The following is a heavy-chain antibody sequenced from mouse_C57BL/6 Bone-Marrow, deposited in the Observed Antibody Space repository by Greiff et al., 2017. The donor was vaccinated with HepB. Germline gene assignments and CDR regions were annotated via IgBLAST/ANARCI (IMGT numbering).Heavy chain of an antibody. V-gene: IGHV1-26*01. CDR2: INPNNGGT. J-gene: IGHJ3*01. Sequence: VQLQQSGPELVKPGASVKISCKASGYTFTDYYMNWVKQSHGKSLEWIGDINPNNGGTSYNQKFKGKATLTVDKSSSTAYMELRSLTSEDSAVFYGAVGDYYGRSAYWGQGTLVTVSA. D-gene: IGHD1-1*01. CDR1: GYTFTDYY. CDR3: AVGDYYGRSAY.